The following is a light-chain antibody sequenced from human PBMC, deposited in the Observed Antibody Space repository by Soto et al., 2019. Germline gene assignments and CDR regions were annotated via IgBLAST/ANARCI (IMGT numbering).Light chain of an antibody. Sequence: DIQMTQSPSSLSASVGDRVTITCRATQGDSTYLASYQQKPGKVPKLLIYAASTLQSGVPSRFSGSVSGTEFSLTICSLRPEDVATYYCQKYDSALGTFGQGTKVDI. CDR3: QKYDSALGT. CDR2: AAS. CDR1: QGDSTY. J-gene: IGKJ1*01. V-gene: IGKV1-27*01.